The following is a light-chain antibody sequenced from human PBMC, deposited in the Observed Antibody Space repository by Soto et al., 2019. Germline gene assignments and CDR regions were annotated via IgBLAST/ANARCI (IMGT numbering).Light chain of an antibody. V-gene: IGKV1-5*03. CDR2: KTS. CDR1: QIINNW. CDR3: QQSKTT. Sequence: DILLAQAPTTFSASIGHRVTVNCRASQIINNWLAWYQQEPEKAPKLLIHKTSALESGVPSRLSGNGSGTELTVTISRLQPDDVETHYCQQSKTTFGTVTKVDIK. J-gene: IGKJ3*01.